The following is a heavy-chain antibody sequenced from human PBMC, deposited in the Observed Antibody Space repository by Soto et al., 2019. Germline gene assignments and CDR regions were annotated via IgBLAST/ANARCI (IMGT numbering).Heavy chain of an antibody. J-gene: IGHJ4*02. Sequence: SETLSLTCTVSGGSISSSSYWGWIRQPPGKGLEWIGSIYSIGSTYYNPSLKSRVTISVDTSKNQFSLRVEDTAVYYCVRGACYDCWNNDYWGQGTQVTVSS. D-gene: IGHD2-21*02. CDR1: GGSISSSSY. CDR3: VRGACYDCWNNDY. CDR2: IYSIGST. V-gene: IGHV4-39*01.